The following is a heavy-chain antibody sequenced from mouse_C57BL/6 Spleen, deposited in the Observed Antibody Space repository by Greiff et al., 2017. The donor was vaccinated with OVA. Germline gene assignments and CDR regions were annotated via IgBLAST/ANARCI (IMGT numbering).Heavy chain of an antibody. CDR3: ARRSYDYDAFDY. V-gene: IGHV1-50*01. CDR2: IDPSDSYT. D-gene: IGHD2-4*01. CDR1: GYTFTSYW. J-gene: IGHJ2*01. Sequence: QVQLQQPGAELVKPGASVKLSCKASGYTFTSYWMQWVKQRPGQGLEWIGEIDPSDSYTNYNQKFKGKATLTVDTSSSTAYMQLSSLTSEDSAVYYCARRSYDYDAFDYWGQGTTLTVSS.